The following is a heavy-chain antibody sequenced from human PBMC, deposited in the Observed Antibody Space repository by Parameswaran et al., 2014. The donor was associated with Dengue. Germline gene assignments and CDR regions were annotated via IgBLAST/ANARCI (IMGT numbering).Heavy chain of an antibody. V-gene: IGHV4-59*01. J-gene: IGHJ6*02. Sequence: RWIRQPPGKGLEWIGYIYYSGSTNYNPSLKSRVTISVDTSKNQFSLKLSSVTAADTAVYYCARDLIVGYYYYGMDVWGQGTTVTVSS. D-gene: IGHD1-26*01. CDR3: ARDLIVGYYYYGMDV. CDR2: IYYSGST.